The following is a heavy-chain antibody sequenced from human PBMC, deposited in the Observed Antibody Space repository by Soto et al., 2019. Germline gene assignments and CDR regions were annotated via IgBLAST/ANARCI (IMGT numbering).Heavy chain of an antibody. CDR2: IIPIFGTA. V-gene: IGHV1-69*06. CDR1: GVAFSSYA. J-gene: IGHJ6*02. Sequence: SVKVSCKASGVAFSSYAISWVRQAPGQGLDWMGGIIPIFGTANYAQKFQGRVTITADKSTSTAYMELSSMRSEETAVYYCARVGKATGTKGYYYYYGMDVWAQGTTVTVSS. CDR3: ARVGKATGTKGYYYYYGMDV. D-gene: IGHD1-1*01.